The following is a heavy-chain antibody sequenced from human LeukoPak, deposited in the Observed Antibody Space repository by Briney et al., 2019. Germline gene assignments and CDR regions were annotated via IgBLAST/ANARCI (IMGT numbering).Heavy chain of an antibody. D-gene: IGHD1-20*01. CDR1: GYRFSNFW. CDR2: IYPGDSDT. Sequence: HGESLMISCKGSGYRFSNFWIGWVRQMPGKGLEWMGIIYPGDSDTRYSPSFQGQVTISADKSISTAYLQWSSLKASDTAMYYCARLSGNGYYSDYWGQGTLVTVSS. CDR3: ARLSGNGYYSDY. V-gene: IGHV5-51*01. J-gene: IGHJ4*02.